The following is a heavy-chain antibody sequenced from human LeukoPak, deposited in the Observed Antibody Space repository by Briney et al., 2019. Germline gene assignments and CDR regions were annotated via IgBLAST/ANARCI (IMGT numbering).Heavy chain of an antibody. CDR1: GYTFTGYY. V-gene: IGHV1-2*02. CDR2: INPNSGGT. J-gene: IGHJ5*02. Sequence: ASVKVSCKASGYTFTGYYMHWVRQAPGQGLEWMGWINPNSGGTNYAQKFQGRVTMTRDTSISTAYLELSRLRPDDTAVYYCARRTRSGSYGNPWGQGTLVTVSS. D-gene: IGHD3-10*01. CDR3: ARRTRSGSYGNP.